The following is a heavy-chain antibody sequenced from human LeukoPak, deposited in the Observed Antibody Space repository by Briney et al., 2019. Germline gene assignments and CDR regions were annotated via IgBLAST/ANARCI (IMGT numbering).Heavy chain of an antibody. Sequence: GGSLRLSCAASGFTFGRYSMNWVRQAPGKGLEWVSSITSGSKYIIHADAVKGRFTISRDNAKNSLYLQMDSLRAEDTAVYYCATDTSGSYLDYWGQGILVTVSS. CDR2: ITSGSKYI. J-gene: IGHJ4*02. V-gene: IGHV3-21*01. CDR1: GFTFGRYS. D-gene: IGHD1-26*01. CDR3: ATDTSGSYLDY.